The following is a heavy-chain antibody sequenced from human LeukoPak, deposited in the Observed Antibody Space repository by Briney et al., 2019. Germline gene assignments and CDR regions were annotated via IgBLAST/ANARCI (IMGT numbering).Heavy chain of an antibody. Sequence: SETLSLTCTVSGYSISSGYYWGWIRQPPGKGLEWIGSIYHSGSTYYNPSLKSRVTISVDTSKNQFSLKLSSVTAADTAVYYCARGSMIFGVVREMYYFDYWGQGTLVTVSS. J-gene: IGHJ4*02. D-gene: IGHD3-3*01. CDR1: GYSISSGYY. CDR2: IYHSGST. CDR3: ARGSMIFGVVREMYYFDY. V-gene: IGHV4-38-2*02.